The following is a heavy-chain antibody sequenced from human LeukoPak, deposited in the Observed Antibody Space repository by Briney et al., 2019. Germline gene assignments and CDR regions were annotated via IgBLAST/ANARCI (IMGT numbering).Heavy chain of an antibody. Sequence: PSETLSLTCTVSGGSITNNNYYWDWIRQPPGKGLEWIGDLYYSGSTHYNPSLKSRVTISVDTSKNQFSLKVNSVTAADTALYYCARHSPVYYDFDYWGQGTLVTVSS. CDR3: ARHSPVYYDFDY. D-gene: IGHD3-10*01. CDR2: LYYSGST. CDR1: GGSITNNNYY. V-gene: IGHV4-39*01. J-gene: IGHJ4*02.